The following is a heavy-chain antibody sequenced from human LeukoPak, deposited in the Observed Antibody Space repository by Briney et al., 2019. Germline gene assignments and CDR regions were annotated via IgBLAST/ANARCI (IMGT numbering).Heavy chain of an antibody. CDR1: GYTFTSYG. V-gene: IGHV1-2*06. CDR3: ARDGGYCSSGTICYSRAGYYYYGLDV. J-gene: IGHJ6*02. Sequence: GASVKVSWKASGYTFTSYGISWVRQAPGQGLEWMGRINPNSGGTNYAQNFQGRVTMTRDTSISTVYMELSRLRSDDTAVYYCARDGGYCSSGTICYSRAGYYYYGLDVWGQGTTVTVSS. D-gene: IGHD2-2*01. CDR2: INPNSGGT.